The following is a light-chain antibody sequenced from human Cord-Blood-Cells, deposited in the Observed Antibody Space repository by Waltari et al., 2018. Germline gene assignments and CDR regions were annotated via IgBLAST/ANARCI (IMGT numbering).Light chain of an antibody. CDR1: SSNIGSNY. Sequence: QSVLTQPPSASGTPGQRVTISCSGSSSNIGSNYVYWYQQLPGTAPKLLIYRNNPRPSGVPHRFSGSKSGTSASLAISGLRSEDEADYYCAAWDDSLSGWVFGGGTKLTVL. CDR3: AAWDDSLSGWV. CDR2: RNN. J-gene: IGLJ3*02. V-gene: IGLV1-47*01.